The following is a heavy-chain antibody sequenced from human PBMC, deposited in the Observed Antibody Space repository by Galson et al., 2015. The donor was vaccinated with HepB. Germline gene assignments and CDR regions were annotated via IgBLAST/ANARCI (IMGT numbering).Heavy chain of an antibody. J-gene: IGHJ3*02. Sequence: SVKVSCKVSGYTLTELSMHWVRQAPGKGLEWMGGFDPEDGETIYAQKFQGRVTMTEDTSTDTAYMELSSLRSEDTAVYYCATVRPVGGAFDIWGQGTMVTVSS. CDR2: FDPEDGET. CDR1: GYTLTELS. D-gene: IGHD3-16*01. CDR3: ATVRPVGGAFDI. V-gene: IGHV1-24*01.